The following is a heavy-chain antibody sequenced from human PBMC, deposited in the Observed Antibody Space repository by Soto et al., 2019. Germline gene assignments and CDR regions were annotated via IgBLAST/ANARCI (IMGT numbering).Heavy chain of an antibody. V-gene: IGHV3-30-3*01. CDR3: ATDQFRGRSYSYYYYYGMDV. J-gene: IGHJ6*02. D-gene: IGHD1-26*01. CDR2: ISYDRSNK. Sequence: PGGYVTLCGAASGFTFSSYAMHWFRQAPGKGLELVAVISYDRSNKYYADSVKGRFTISRDNSKNTLYLQMNSLRAEDTAVYYCATDQFRGRSYSYYYYYGMDVCGQRTTVTFSS. CDR1: GFTFSSYA.